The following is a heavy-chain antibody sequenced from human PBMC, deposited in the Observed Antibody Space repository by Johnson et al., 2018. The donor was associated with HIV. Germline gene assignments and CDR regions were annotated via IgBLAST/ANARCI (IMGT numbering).Heavy chain of an antibody. CDR2: INQDGSEK. CDR1: GFTFSFYC. V-gene: IGHV3-7*01. Sequence: VQLVESGGGLVQPGGSLRLSCAAPGFTFSFYCMNWVRQAPGKGLEWVANINQDGSEKYYVDSVKGRFTISRDNAKNSLYLQMNSLRAEDTAVYYCARDTYCSGGSCYSNAFDIWGQGTMVTVSS. D-gene: IGHD2-15*01. CDR3: ARDTYCSGGSCYSNAFDI. J-gene: IGHJ3*02.